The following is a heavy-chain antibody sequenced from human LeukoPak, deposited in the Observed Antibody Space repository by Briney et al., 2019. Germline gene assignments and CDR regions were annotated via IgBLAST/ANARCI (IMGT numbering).Heavy chain of an antibody. Sequence: SETLSLTCTVSGGSISSYYWSWIRQPPGKGLEWIGYIYYSGSTNYYSSLKSRVTISVDTSKNQFSLKLSSVTAADTAVYYCARLLDVDTAMVGLDYWGQGTLVTVSS. CDR1: GGSISSYY. CDR2: IYYSGST. J-gene: IGHJ4*02. D-gene: IGHD5-18*01. V-gene: IGHV4-59*08. CDR3: ARLLDVDTAMVGLDY.